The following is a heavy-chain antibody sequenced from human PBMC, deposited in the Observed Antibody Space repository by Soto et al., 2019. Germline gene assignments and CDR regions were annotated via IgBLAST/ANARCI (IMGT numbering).Heavy chain of an antibody. D-gene: IGHD3-10*01. CDR1: GGTFSSYA. J-gene: IGHJ4*02. CDR3: ATVITMVRGVIDGGFDY. V-gene: IGHV1-24*01. Sequence: ASVKVSCKASGGTFSSYAISWVRQAPGQGLEWMGGFDPEDGETIYAQKFQGRVTMTEDTSTDTAYMELSSLRSEDTAVYYCATVITMVRGVIDGGFDYWGQGTLVTVSS. CDR2: FDPEDGET.